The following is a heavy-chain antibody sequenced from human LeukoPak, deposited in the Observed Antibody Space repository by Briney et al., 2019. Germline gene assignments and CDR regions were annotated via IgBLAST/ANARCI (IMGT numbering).Heavy chain of an antibody. CDR3: ATERIRFLEGKAFDI. CDR1: GYTLTELS. J-gene: IGHJ3*02. CDR2: FDPEDGET. D-gene: IGHD3-3*01. V-gene: IGHV1-24*01. Sequence: GASVTVSCTVSGYTLTELSMHWARQAPGKGLEWVGGFDPEDGETIYAQKFQGRVTMTEDTSTDTAYMELSSLRSEDTAVYYCATERIRFLEGKAFDIWGQGTMVTVSS.